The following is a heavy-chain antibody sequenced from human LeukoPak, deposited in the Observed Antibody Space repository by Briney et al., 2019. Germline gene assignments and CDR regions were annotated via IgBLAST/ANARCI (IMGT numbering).Heavy chain of an antibody. CDR1: GYTFTSYG. CDR3: ARTPSTSETAAGSFDY. V-gene: IGHV1-18*01. J-gene: IGHJ4*02. CDR2: ISAYNGNT. D-gene: IGHD6-13*01. Sequence: ASVKVSCEASGYTFTSYGISWVRQAPGQGLGWMGWISAYNGNTNYAQKLQGGVTMTTDTSTSTAYMELRSLRSDDTAVYYCARTPSTSETAAGSFDYWGQGTLVTVSS.